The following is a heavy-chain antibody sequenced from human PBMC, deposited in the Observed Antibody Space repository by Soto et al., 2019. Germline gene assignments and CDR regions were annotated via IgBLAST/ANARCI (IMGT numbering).Heavy chain of an antibody. CDR2: IYYSGST. CDR3: ARGRGYSGSYSSSLFDY. D-gene: IGHD1-26*01. CDR1: GGSISSGGYY. J-gene: IGHJ4*02. V-gene: IGHV4-31*03. Sequence: QVQLQESGPGLVKPSQTLSLTCTVSGGSISSGGYYWSWIRQHPGKGLEWIGYIYYSGSTYYNPSLKSRVTISVDTSKNQFSLKLSSVTAADTAVYYCARGRGYSGSYSSSLFDYWGQGTLVTVSS.